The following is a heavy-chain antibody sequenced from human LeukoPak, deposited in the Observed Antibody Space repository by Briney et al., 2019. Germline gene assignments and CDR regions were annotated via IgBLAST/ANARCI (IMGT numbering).Heavy chain of an antibody. CDR2: INHSGST. Sequence: SETLSLTCAVYGGSFSGYYWSWIRQPPGKGLEWIGEINHSGSTNYNPPLKSRVTISVDTSKNQFSLKLSSVAAADTAVYYCARGTSGYCSGGSCYSGWFDPWGQGTLVTVSS. CDR1: GGSFSGYY. D-gene: IGHD2-15*01. CDR3: ARGTSGYCSGGSCYSGWFDP. J-gene: IGHJ5*02. V-gene: IGHV4-34*01.